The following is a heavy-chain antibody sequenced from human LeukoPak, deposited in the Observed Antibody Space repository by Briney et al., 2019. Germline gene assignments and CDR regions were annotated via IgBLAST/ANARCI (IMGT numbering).Heavy chain of an antibody. CDR3: AKGGYSSGWYDDY. Sequence: PGRSLRLSCAASGFTFSSYGMHWVRQAPGKGLEWVSAISGSGGSTYYADSVKGRFTISRDNSKNTLYLQMNSLRAEDTAVYYCAKGGYSSGWYDDYWGQGTLVTVSS. J-gene: IGHJ4*02. CDR1: GFTFSSYG. D-gene: IGHD6-19*01. CDR2: ISGSGGST. V-gene: IGHV3-23*01.